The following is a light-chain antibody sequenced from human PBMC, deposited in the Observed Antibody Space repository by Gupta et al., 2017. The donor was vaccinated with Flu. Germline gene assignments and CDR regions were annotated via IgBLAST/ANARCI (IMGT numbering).Light chain of an antibody. CDR3: NSRDNSGNHPVV. J-gene: IGLJ2*01. Sequence: AIRTTCQGSSHRRNYAGWYRQKPGQAPVLVLICKNNRPSAIPDRFSSATTGNTASFIITGGQAEDEADDYYNSRDNSGNHPVVFGGGTKLTVL. CDR2: CKN. CDR1: SHRRNY. V-gene: IGLV3-19*01.